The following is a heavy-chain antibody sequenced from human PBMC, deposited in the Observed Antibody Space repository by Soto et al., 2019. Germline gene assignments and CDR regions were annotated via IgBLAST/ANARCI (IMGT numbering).Heavy chain of an antibody. CDR2: IYYSGST. J-gene: IGHJ5*02. CDR3: GRDRGDYDASWPGFDH. Sequence: TSETLSLTCTVSGGSISSYYWSWIRQPPGKGLEWIGYIYYSGSTNYNPSLKSRVTISVDTSKNQFSLKLSSVTAADTAGYYCGRDRGDYDASWPGFDHWGQGVLVPVSS. D-gene: IGHD3-16*01. CDR1: GGSISSYY. V-gene: IGHV4-59*01.